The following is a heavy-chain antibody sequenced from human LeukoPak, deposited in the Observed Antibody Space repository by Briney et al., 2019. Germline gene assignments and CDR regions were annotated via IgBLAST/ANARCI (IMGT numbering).Heavy chain of an antibody. CDR3: ARVISSSLYYYYGMDV. CDR2: ISSSGSTI. V-gene: IGHV3-48*03. Sequence: GGSLRLSCTASGFTFGDYEMNWVRQAPGKGLEWVSYISSSGSTIYYADSVKGRFTISRDNAKNSLYLQMNSLRAEDTAVYYCARVISSSLYYYYGMDVWGKGTTVTVSS. CDR1: GFTFGDYE. J-gene: IGHJ6*04. D-gene: IGHD6-13*01.